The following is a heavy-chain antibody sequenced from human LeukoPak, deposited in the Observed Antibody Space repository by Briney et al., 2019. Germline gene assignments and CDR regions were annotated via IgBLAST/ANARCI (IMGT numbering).Heavy chain of an antibody. CDR1: GFTFSTYA. CDR3: AKDTYDYGDYEVADY. Sequence: GGSLRLSCAASGFTFSTYAMSWVRQAPGKGLEWVSAISGSGDRTYHADSVKGRFTTSRDNSKNTLYLQMNSLRAEDTAVYYCAKDTYDYGDYEVADYWGQGTLVTVSS. D-gene: IGHD4-17*01. CDR2: ISGSGDRT. V-gene: IGHV3-23*01. J-gene: IGHJ4*02.